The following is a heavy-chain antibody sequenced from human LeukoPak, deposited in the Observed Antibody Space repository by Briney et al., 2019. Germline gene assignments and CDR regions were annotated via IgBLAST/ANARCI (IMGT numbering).Heavy chain of an antibody. V-gene: IGHV1-69*02. D-gene: IGHD2-2*02. CDR1: GGTFSSYT. Sequence: SVKVSCKASGGTFSSYTISWVRQAPGQGLEWMGRIIPILGIANYAQKFQGRVTITADKSTSTAYMELSSLRSEDTAVYYCASSSDCSSTSCYRNWGQGTLATVSS. CDR3: ASSSDCSSTSCYRN. J-gene: IGHJ4*02. CDR2: IIPILGIA.